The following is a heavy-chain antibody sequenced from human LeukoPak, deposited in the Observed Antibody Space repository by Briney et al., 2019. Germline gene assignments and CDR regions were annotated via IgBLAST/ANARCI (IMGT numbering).Heavy chain of an antibody. Sequence: ASVKVSCKASGYTFTSYAMLWVRQAPGQRLEWMGWINAGNGNTKYSQKFQGRVTITRDTSASTAYMELSSLRSEDTAVYYCARAYSSSWYDYWGRGTLVTVSS. D-gene: IGHD6-13*01. J-gene: IGHJ4*02. CDR3: ARAYSSSWYDY. CDR2: INAGNGNT. CDR1: GYTFTSYA. V-gene: IGHV1-3*01.